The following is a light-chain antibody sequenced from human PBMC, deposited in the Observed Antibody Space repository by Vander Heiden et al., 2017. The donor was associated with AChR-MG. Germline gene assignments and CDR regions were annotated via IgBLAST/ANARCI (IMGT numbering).Light chain of an antibody. J-gene: IGLJ2*01. CDR3: CSYAGYYTLV. CDR2: DVT. Sequence: QSALTQPASVSGSPGQSTPISCTGTSSDVGTYNLVSWYQQHPGKAPKLMIYDVTKRPPGVPDRFSGSKSGNTASLTISGLQAEDEADFYCCSYAGYYTLVFGGGTKLTVL. V-gene: IGLV2-11*01. CDR1: SSDVGTYNL.